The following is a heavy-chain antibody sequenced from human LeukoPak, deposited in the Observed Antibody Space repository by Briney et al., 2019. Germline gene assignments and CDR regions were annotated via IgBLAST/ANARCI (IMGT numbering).Heavy chain of an antibody. V-gene: IGHV3-66*01. D-gene: IGHD6-6*01. CDR3: ARDSSSYYFDY. CDR1: GFTVTSNH. CDR2: IYTGGTT. Sequence: GGSLRLSCKASGFTVTSNHMNWVRQAPGKGLEWVSIIYTGGTTHYGDSLKDRFTISRDDSINTLYLQINSLRVGDTAVYYCARDSSSYYFDYWGQGTLVTVSS. J-gene: IGHJ4*02.